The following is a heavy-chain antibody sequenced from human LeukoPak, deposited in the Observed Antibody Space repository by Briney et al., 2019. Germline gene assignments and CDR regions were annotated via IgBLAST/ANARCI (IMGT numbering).Heavy chain of an antibody. CDR1: GYTFTGYY. V-gene: IGHV1-2*02. CDR2: INPNSGGT. Sequence: GASVKVSCKASGYTFTGYYMHWVRQAPGQRLEWMGWINPNSGGTNYAQKFQGRVTMTRDTSISTAYMELSRLRSDDTAVYYCARPYSSGWYYFDYWGQGTLVTVSS. CDR3: ARPYSSGWYYFDY. J-gene: IGHJ4*02. D-gene: IGHD6-19*01.